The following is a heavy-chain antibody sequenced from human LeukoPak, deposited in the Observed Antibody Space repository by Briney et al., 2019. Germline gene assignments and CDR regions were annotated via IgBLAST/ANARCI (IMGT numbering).Heavy chain of an antibody. CDR2: ISSSSSTI. CDR1: GFTFSSYS. CDR3: ARDTSYYYDSSGYYY. Sequence: GGSLRLSCAASGFTFSSYSMNWVRQAPGKGLEWVSYISSSSSTIYYADSVKGRFTISRDNAKNSLYLQMNSLRAEDTAVYYCARDTSYYYDSSGYYYWGQGTLVTVSS. J-gene: IGHJ4*02. V-gene: IGHV3-48*04. D-gene: IGHD3-22*01.